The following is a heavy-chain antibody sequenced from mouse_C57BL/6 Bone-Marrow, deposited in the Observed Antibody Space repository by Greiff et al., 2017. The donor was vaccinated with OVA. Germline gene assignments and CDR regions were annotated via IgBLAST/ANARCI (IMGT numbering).Heavy chain of an antibody. D-gene: IGHD1-1*01. CDR1: GYTFTDYY. V-gene: IGHV1-76*01. Sequence: VQLQQSGAELVRPGASVKLSCKASGYTFTDYYINWVKQRPGQGLEWIARIYPGSGNTYYNEKFKGKATLTAEKSSSTAYMQLSSLTSEDSAVYFCASPYYYGSSYFDYWGQGTTLTVSS. J-gene: IGHJ2*01. CDR2: IYPGSGNT. CDR3: ASPYYYGSSYFDY.